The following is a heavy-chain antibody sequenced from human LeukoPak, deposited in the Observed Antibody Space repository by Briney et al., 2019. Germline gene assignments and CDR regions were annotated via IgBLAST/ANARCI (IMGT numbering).Heavy chain of an antibody. CDR1: GYTFTNYY. CDR3: AREVWGSGSYSETLYYYYYMDV. Sequence: ASVKVSCKASGYTFTNYYIHWVRQAPGQGLEWMGRIIPIFGRANYAQKFQGRVTITTDESTSTAYMELSSLRSEDTAVYYCAREVWGSGSYSETLYYYYYMDVWGKGTTVTVSS. J-gene: IGHJ6*03. CDR2: IIPIFGRA. D-gene: IGHD1-26*01. V-gene: IGHV1-69*05.